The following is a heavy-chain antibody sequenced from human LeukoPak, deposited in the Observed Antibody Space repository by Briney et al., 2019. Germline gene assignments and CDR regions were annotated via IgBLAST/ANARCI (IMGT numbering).Heavy chain of an antibody. J-gene: IGHJ4*02. CDR1: GFTFGTYA. CDR2: ISGSGGNT. Sequence: GGSLRLSCSASGFTFGTYAMSWVRQAPGKGLEWVSSISGSGGNTYYADSVKGRFTISRDNSKNSLYLQMNSLRAEDTAVYYCARTITVSIFDYWGQGTLVTVSS. V-gene: IGHV3-23*01. CDR3: ARTITVSIFDY. D-gene: IGHD3-3*01.